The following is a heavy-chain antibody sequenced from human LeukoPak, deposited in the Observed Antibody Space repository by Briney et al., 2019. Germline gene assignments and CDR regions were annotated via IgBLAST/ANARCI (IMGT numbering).Heavy chain of an antibody. CDR3: ARVVAGVGAAFDY. D-gene: IGHD6-13*01. CDR2: IDPNTGGT. CDR1: GYTFTDYY. V-gene: IGHV1-2*02. Sequence: ASVTVSCKASGYTFTDYYMHWVRQAPGPGLEWMGWIDPNTGGTNYAQKFQDRVTMTGDTSISTAYMELNRLRSDDTAVYYCARVVAGVGAAFDYWGQGALVTVSS. J-gene: IGHJ4*02.